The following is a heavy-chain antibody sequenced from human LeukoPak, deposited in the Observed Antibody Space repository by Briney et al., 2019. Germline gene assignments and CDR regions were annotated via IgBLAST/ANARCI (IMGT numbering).Heavy chain of an antibody. V-gene: IGHV3-23*01. CDR3: AKDYDILTKSAFDI. CDR1: GFTFSSYG. Sequence: PGGSLRLSCAASGFTFSSYGMSWVRQAPGKGLEWVSAISGTGGSTYYADSVKGRFTISRDNSKNTLYLQMNSLRAEDTAIYYCAKDYDILTKSAFDIWGQGTMVTVSS. CDR2: ISGTGGST. J-gene: IGHJ3*02. D-gene: IGHD3-9*01.